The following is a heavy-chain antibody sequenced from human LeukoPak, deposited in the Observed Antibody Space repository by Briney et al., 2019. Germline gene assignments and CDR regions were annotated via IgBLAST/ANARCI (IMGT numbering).Heavy chain of an antibody. J-gene: IGHJ4*02. CDR2: IYYSGST. Sequence: SETLSLTCTVSGGSISSGGYYWSWIRQHPGKGLEWIGYIYYSGSTYYNPSLKSRVTISVDTSKNQFSLKLGSVTAADTAVYYCARGPAGYSNYPGSFDYWGQGTLVTVSS. D-gene: IGHD4-11*01. CDR3: ARGPAGYSNYPGSFDY. CDR1: GGSISSGGYY. V-gene: IGHV4-31*03.